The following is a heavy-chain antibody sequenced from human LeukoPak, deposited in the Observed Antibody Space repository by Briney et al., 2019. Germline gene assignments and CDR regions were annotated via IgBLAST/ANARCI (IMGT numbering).Heavy chain of an antibody. D-gene: IGHD3-3*01. CDR1: GFTFSSYG. CDR3: AGSGQLFDY. Sequence: PGGSLRLSCAASGFTFSSYGMHWVRQAPGKGLEWVAVISYDGSNKYYADSVKGRFTISRDNSKNTLYLQMNSLRAEDTAVYYCAGSGQLFDYWGQGTLVTVSS. J-gene: IGHJ4*02. CDR2: ISYDGSNK. V-gene: IGHV3-30*03.